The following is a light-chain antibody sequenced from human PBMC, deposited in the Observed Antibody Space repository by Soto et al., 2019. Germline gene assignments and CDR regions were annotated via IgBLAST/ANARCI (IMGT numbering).Light chain of an antibody. Sequence: QSMLTQPASVPGSPGQSITISCTGTSSDVGSYNLVSWYQQHPGKAPKLMIYEGSKRPSGVSNRFSGSKSGNTASLTISGLQAEDEADYYCCSYAGSSTYVFGTGTKVTVL. CDR1: SSDVGSYNL. V-gene: IGLV2-23*01. J-gene: IGLJ1*01. CDR2: EGS. CDR3: CSYAGSSTYV.